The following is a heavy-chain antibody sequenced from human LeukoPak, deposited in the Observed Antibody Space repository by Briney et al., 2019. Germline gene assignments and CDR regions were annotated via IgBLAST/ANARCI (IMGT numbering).Heavy chain of an antibody. V-gene: IGHV4-39*01. CDR1: GGSISSSSYY. J-gene: IGHJ6*03. D-gene: IGHD2-2*01. CDR3: ARQCSSSWDPNHYYYYMDV. CDR2: IYYRWST. Sequence: AETLSLTCTVSGGSISSSSYYWGGIRQPPGKGLEWIWTIYYRWSTYYNPSLKSRVTISVDTSKNQFSLKLSSVTAADTAVYYCARQCSSSWDPNHYYYYMDVWGKGTTVTVSS.